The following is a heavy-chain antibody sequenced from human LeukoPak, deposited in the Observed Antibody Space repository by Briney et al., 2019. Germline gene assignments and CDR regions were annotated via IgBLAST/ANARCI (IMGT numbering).Heavy chain of an antibody. J-gene: IGHJ5*02. CDR2: ISGYHGNR. V-gene: IGHV1-18*01. D-gene: IGHD2-2*01. CDR3: ARDVGDIVTMPAAITVP. CDR1: AYSFTCCR. Sequence: ATVKLSFKGSAYSFTCCRFSWVRQSPAQGLEWKGWISGYHGNRNYAQMVQGRVTMTTARYKSTAYLELRSLRSDDTAMYYCARDVGDIVTMPAAITVPWGQGTLVTVSS.